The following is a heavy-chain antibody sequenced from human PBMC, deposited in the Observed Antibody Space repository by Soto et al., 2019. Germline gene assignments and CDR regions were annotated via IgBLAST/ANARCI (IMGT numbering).Heavy chain of an antibody. CDR2: ISPNSGGR. Sequence: ALVQVSCKSSGYTFTGYYMHWVRSASGKGFEVLGWISPNSGGRNYAQKFQGWVTMNRDTSISTAYMEVSRLRSDDTAVYYCARDSSYCTNGVCSRVLYYYCGMDVWGQGTTVTVPS. J-gene: IGHJ6*02. V-gene: IGHV1-2*04. D-gene: IGHD2-8*01. CDR1: GYTFTGYY. CDR3: ARDSSYCTNGVCSRVLYYYCGMDV.